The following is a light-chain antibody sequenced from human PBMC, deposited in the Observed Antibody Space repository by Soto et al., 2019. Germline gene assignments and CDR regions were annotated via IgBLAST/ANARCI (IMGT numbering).Light chain of an antibody. CDR1: TGAVTSGYY. CDR3: LLYYAAAPV. Sequence: QAVVTQGPSLTVSPGGTVTLTCASSTGAVTSGYYPNWFQQKPGQAPRALIYSTSNKQSWTPARFSGSLLGGKAALTLSGVQPEDEAEYYCLLYYAAAPVFGGGTKLTVL. V-gene: IGLV7-43*01. CDR2: STS. J-gene: IGLJ3*02.